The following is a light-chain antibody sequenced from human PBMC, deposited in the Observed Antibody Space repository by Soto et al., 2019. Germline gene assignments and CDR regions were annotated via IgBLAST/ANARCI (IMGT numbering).Light chain of an antibody. CDR2: DAS. CDR1: QNVSTY. CDR3: LQRSNWPRT. Sequence: EIVLTQSPATLSLSPGEGATLSCRVSQNVSTYLAWYQQKPGQAPRLLIYDASNRATGIPARFSGSGSGTDFTLTISSLEPEDLAVYYCLQRSNWPRTFGQGTKVEIK. J-gene: IGKJ1*01. V-gene: IGKV3-11*01.